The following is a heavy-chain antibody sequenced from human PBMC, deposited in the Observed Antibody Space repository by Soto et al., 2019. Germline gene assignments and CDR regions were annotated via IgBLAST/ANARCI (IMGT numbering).Heavy chain of an antibody. J-gene: IGHJ6*02. V-gene: IGHV1-69*13. CDR2: IIPIFGTA. CDR3: ARDRGTIFGEFYYYYYGMDV. D-gene: IGHD3-3*01. Sequence: GASVKVSCKASGGTFSSYAISWVRQAPGQGLEWMGGIIPIFGTANYAQKLQGRVTINADESTSTAYMELSSLRSEDTAVYYCARDRGTIFGEFYYYYYGMDVWGQGTTVTVSS. CDR1: GGTFSSYA.